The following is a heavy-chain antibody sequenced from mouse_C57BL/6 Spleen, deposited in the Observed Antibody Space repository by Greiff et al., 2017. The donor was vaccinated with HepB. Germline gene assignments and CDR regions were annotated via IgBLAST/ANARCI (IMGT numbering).Heavy chain of an antibody. CDR3: ARDCTTVVAYYFDY. CDR2: IYPGDGDT. V-gene: IGHV1-82*01. Sequence: QVQLQQSGPELVKPGASVKISCKASGYAFSSSWMNWVKQRPGKGLEWIGRIYPGDGDTNYNGKFKGKATLTADKSSSTAYMQLSSLTSEDSAVYFCARDCTTVVAYYFDYWGQGTTLTVSS. D-gene: IGHD1-1*01. CDR1: GYAFSSSW. J-gene: IGHJ2*01.